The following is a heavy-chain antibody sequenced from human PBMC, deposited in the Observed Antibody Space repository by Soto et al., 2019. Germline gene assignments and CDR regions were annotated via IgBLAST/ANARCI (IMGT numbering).Heavy chain of an antibody. D-gene: IGHD3-3*01. Sequence: SETLSLTCAVYGGSFSGYYWSWIRQPPGKGLEWIGEINHSGSTNYNPSLKSRVTISVDTSKSQFSLKLSSVTAADTAVYYCARGSRDFWSGYYKFPNYYYYMDVWGKGTTVTVSS. J-gene: IGHJ6*03. CDR3: ARGSRDFWSGYYKFPNYYYYMDV. V-gene: IGHV4-34*01. CDR2: INHSGST. CDR1: GGSFSGYY.